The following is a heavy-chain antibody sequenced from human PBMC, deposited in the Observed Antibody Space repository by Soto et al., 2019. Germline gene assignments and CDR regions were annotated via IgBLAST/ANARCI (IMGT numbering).Heavy chain of an antibody. D-gene: IGHD2-21*01. CDR1: GFTFSHYA. CDR2: ISGSGGTS. V-gene: IGHV3-23*01. J-gene: IGHJ5*02. Sequence: PGGSLRLSCAASGFTFSHYAMTWVRQGPGKGLEWVSVISGSGGTSYYADSVKGRFTISRDNPKKMLYLQMNSLRGEDTAIYYCAKDSDIVEISTAIGQQLDTWGQGTRVTVSS. CDR3: AKDSDIVEISTAIGQQLDT.